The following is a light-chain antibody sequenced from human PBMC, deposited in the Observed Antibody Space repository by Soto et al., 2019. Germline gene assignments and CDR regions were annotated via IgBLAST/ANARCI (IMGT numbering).Light chain of an antibody. V-gene: IGKV1-33*01. J-gene: IGKJ2*01. CDR1: RDISVY. CDR3: QQYDNLPPYT. CDR2: DAS. Sequence: DIQMTQSPSSLSASLGDRVTITCQASRDISVYLNWYQQKPVKPPKLLVYDASNLQTGDPSRFSGIGSGTHFTFTIRSLQPEDIATYYCQQYDNLPPYTFGQGTTLEIK.